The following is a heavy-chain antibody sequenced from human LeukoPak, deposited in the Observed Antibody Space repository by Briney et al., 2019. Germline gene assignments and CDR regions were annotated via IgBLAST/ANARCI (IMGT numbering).Heavy chain of an antibody. D-gene: IGHD5-18*01. V-gene: IGHV1-2*02. CDR1: GYTFTGYY. Sequence: ASVKVSCKASGYTFTGYYLHWVRQAPGQGLVWMGWINPNSGGTNYAQKFQGRVTMTRDTSISTAYMELSRLRSDDTAVYYCAKGGFSHPNWFDPWGQGTLVPVSS. CDR2: INPNSGGT. J-gene: IGHJ5*02. CDR3: AKGGFSHPNWFDP.